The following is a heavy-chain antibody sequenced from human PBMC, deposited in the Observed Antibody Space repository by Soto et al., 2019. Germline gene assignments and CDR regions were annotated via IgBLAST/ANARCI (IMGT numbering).Heavy chain of an antibody. CDR1: GFTFSDYY. D-gene: IGHD3-22*01. Sequence: QVQLVESGGGLVKPGGSLRLSCAASGFTFSDYYMSWIRQAPGKGLEWVSYISSSSSYTNYADSVKGRFTISRDNAKNSLYLQMNSLRAEDTAVYYCASWGGGYYYDSSGEAAFDIWGQGTMVTVSS. CDR2: ISSSSSYT. CDR3: ASWGGGYYYDSSGEAAFDI. V-gene: IGHV3-11*06. J-gene: IGHJ3*02.